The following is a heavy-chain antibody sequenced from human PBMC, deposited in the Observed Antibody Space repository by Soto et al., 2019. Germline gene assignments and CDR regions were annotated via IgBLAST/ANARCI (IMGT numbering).Heavy chain of an antibody. CDR2: ISWDGGST. D-gene: IGHD3-16*01. Sequence: GGSLRLSCAASGFTFDDYAMHWVRQAPGKGVEWVSLISWDGGSTYYADSVKGRFTISRDNSKNSLYLQMNSLRAEDTALYYCAKDEAGGLDFDPWGQGTLVTVSS. J-gene: IGHJ5*02. CDR1: GFTFDDYA. V-gene: IGHV3-43D*04. CDR3: AKDEAGGLDFDP.